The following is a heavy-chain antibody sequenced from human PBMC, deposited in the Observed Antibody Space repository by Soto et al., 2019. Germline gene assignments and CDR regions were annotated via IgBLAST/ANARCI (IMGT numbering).Heavy chain of an antibody. D-gene: IGHD5-12*01. Sequence: QVQLVESGGGVVQSGRSLRLSCAASGFTFSSYAMHWVRQAPGKGLEWVAVISYDGSNKYYADSVKGRFTISRDNSKNTLYLQMNSLRAEDTAVYYCARAVIVATIVGGWFDPWGQGTLVTVSS. J-gene: IGHJ5*02. CDR3: ARAVIVATIVGGWFDP. V-gene: IGHV3-30-3*01. CDR1: GFTFSSYA. CDR2: ISYDGSNK.